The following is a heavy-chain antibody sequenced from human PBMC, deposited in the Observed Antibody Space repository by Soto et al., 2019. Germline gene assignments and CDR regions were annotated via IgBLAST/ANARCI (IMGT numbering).Heavy chain of an antibody. CDR2: IYSGGST. Sequence: GSLRLSCAASGFTVSSNYMSWVRQAPGKGLEWVSVIYSGGSTYYADSVKGRFTISRDNSKNTLYLQMNSLRAEDTAVYYCAKAESMIVVVISMDVWGQGTTVTVSS. CDR3: AKAESMIVVVISMDV. J-gene: IGHJ6*02. V-gene: IGHV3-53*01. CDR1: GFTVSSNY. D-gene: IGHD3-22*01.